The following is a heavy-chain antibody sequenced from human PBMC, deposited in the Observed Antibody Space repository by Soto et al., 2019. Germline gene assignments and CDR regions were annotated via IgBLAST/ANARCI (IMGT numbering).Heavy chain of an antibody. V-gene: IGHV3-23*01. CDR2: ISGRGGST. CDR3: AKGEGPLNYYYYMGV. Sequence: GGSLRLSCAVSGFTFSSHAMSWVRQAPGKGLEWVSGISGRGGSTYYADSVKGRFSISRDNSKNTVNLQMNSLRAEDTAVYYCAKGEGPLNYYYYMGVWGKGTTVTVSS. J-gene: IGHJ6*03. CDR1: GFTFSSHA.